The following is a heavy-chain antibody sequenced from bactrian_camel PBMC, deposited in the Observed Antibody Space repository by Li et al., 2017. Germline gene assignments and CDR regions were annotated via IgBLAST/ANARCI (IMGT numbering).Heavy chain of an antibody. V-gene: IGHV3S40*01. CDR3: AADEVCYSGSWRAIH. D-gene: IGHD3*01. CDR2: IYTDGGGT. CDR1: GFTFSRKQ. Sequence: VQLVESGGGSVQSGGSLRLSCAASGFTFSRKQLAWFRLAPGKEREGVAAIYTDGGGTHYSDFVKCRFTISQDHAKNTVYLQMNSLKLEDTAMYYCAADEVCYSGSWRAIHWGQGTQVTVS. J-gene: IGHJ4*01.